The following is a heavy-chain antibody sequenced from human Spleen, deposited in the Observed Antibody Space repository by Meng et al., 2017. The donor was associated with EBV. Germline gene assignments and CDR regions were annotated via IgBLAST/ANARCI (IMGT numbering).Heavy chain of an antibody. J-gene: IGHJ4*02. Sequence: QITLKESGPTLVKPTQTVTLTCTVSGFSLSSGGVGVGWIRQPPGKALEWLALIYWDDDKRYSPSLKSRLTITKDTSKNQVVLTMTNMDPVDTATYYCARSLEAAATKDFDYWGQGTLVTVSS. CDR1: GFSLSSGGVG. CDR3: ARSLEAAATKDFDY. CDR2: IYWDDDK. V-gene: IGHV2-5*02. D-gene: IGHD6-13*01.